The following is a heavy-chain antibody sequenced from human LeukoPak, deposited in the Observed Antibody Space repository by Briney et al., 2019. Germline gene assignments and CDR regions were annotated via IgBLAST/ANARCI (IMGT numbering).Heavy chain of an antibody. CDR1: GGSISSGDYS. J-gene: IGHJ5*02. CDR3: ARGRQQLVS. CDR2: IYYSGST. Sequence: SQTLSLTCTVSGGSISSGDYSWSWIRQPPAKGLEWIGYIYYSGSTNYNPSLKSRVTISVDTSKNQFSLKLSSVTAADTAVYYCARGRQQLVSWGQGTLVTVSS. D-gene: IGHD6-13*01. V-gene: IGHV4-61*08.